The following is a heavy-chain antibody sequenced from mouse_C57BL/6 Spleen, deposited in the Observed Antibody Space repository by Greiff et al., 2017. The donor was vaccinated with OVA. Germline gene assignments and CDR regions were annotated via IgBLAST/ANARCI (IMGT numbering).Heavy chain of an antibody. D-gene: IGHD1-1*01. CDR1: GYTFTDYY. CDR3: ARYGSRYYFDY. CDR2: INPNNGGT. J-gene: IGHJ2*01. V-gene: IGHV1-26*01. Sequence: EVQLQQSGPELVKPGASVKISCKASGYTFTDYYMNWVKQSHGKSLEWIGDINPNNGGTSYNQKFKGKATLTVDKSSSTAYMELRSLTSEDSAVYYCARYGSRYYFDYWGQGTTLTVSS.